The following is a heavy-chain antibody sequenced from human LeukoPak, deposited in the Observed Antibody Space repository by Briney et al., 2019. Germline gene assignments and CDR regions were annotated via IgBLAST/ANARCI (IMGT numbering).Heavy chain of an antibody. V-gene: IGHV1-69*04. J-gene: IGHJ4*02. Sequence: SVKVSCKASGGTFSSYAISWVRQAPGQGLEWMGRIIPILGIANYAQKFQGRVTITADKSTSTAYMELSSLRSEDTAVYYCARGGDILTGGNYDYWGQGTLVTVSS. CDR2: IIPILGIA. CDR3: ARGGDILTGGNYDY. D-gene: IGHD3-9*01. CDR1: GGTFSSYA.